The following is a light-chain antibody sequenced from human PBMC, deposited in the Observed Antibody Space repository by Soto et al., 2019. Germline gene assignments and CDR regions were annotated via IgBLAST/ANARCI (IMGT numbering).Light chain of an antibody. CDR3: QQYGSSQGFT. CDR1: QSGSSSY. Sequence: EIVLTQSPGTLSLSPGERATLSCRASQSGSSSYLAWYQQKPGQAPRLLIYGASSRATGIPDRFSGSGSGTDFTLTISRLEPEDFAVYYCQQYGSSQGFTFGPGTKVDIK. CDR2: GAS. V-gene: IGKV3-20*01. J-gene: IGKJ3*01.